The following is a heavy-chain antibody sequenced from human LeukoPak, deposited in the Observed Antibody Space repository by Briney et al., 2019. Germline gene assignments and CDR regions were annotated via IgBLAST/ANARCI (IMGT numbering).Heavy chain of an antibody. CDR2: IKQDGREK. Sequence: GGSLRLSCAASGFTFSSYWMSWVRQAPGKGLEWVANIKQDGREKYYVDSVKGRFTISRDNAKNSLYLQMNSLRAEDTAVYYCARHPSGRGYCSSTSCYGGRLWVRYFQHWGQGTLVTVSS. CDR3: ARHPSGRGYCSSTSCYGGRLWVRYFQH. V-gene: IGHV3-7*03. J-gene: IGHJ1*01. CDR1: GFTFSSYW. D-gene: IGHD2-2*01.